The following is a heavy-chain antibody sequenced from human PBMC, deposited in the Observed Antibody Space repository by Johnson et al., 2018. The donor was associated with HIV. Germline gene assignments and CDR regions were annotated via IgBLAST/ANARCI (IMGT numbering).Heavy chain of an antibody. D-gene: IGHD4-11*01. Sequence: VHLVESGGGVVQPWRSLRLSCAASGFTFSSYAMSWVRQAPGKGLEWVSAISGSGGSTSYADSVKGRFTISRDNSKNTLYLQMNSLRAEDTAVYYCARDDYRHAFDIWGQGTMVTVSS. CDR3: ARDDYRHAFDI. J-gene: IGHJ3*02. CDR1: GFTFSSYA. CDR2: ISGSGGST. V-gene: IGHV3-23*04.